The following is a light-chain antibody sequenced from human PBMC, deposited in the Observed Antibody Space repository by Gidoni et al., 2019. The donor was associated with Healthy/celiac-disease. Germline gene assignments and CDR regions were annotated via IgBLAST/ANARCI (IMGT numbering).Light chain of an antibody. CDR1: ALPKQY. V-gene: IGLV3-25*03. Sequence: SSEPTQPPSVSVFPGQTVRITCSGDALPKQYASWYQQKPGQAPVLVIYKDSERPSGIPERVSGSSSGTTVTLTISGVQAEDEADYYCQSADSSGTWVFGGGTKLTVL. CDR3: QSADSSGTWV. CDR2: KDS. J-gene: IGLJ3*02.